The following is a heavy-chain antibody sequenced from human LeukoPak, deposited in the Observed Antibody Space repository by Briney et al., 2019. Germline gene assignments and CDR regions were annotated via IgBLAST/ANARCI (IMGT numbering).Heavy chain of an antibody. J-gene: IGHJ4*01. V-gene: IGHV3-15*01. CDR1: GLTFSNAW. CDR3: ATDGYCSGGSCHSYDN. D-gene: IGHD2-15*01. CDR2: SKSKTDGGTT. Sequence: GGSLRLSCAASGLTFSNAWVTWVRQAPGKGLEWVGRSKSKTDGGTTDYGAPVKGRFSISRDDSKSTLYLQMNSLKTEDTAVYYCATDGYCSGGSCHSYDNWGHGTLVTVSS.